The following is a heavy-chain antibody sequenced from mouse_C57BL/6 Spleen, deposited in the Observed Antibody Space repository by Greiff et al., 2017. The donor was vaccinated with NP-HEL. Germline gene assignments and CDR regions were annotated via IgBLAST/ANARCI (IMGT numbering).Heavy chain of an antibody. CDR2: ISSGGSYT. J-gene: IGHJ2*01. D-gene: IGHD1-1*01. Sequence: EVKLVESGGDLVKPGGSLKLSCAASGFTFSSYGMSWVRQTPDKRLEWVATISSGGSYTYYPDSVKGRFTISRDNAKNTLYLQRSSLKSEDTAMYYCARQDYGSSYGYFDYWGQGTTLTVSS. V-gene: IGHV5-6*01. CDR1: GFTFSSYG. CDR3: ARQDYGSSYGYFDY.